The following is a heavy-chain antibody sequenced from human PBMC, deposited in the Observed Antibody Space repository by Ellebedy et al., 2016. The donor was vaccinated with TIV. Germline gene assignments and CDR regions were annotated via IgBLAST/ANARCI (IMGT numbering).Heavy chain of an antibody. CDR1: GGSFSGYY. CDR3: ARGPYCGDDCYSDYYYYYGMDV. D-gene: IGHD2-21*02. V-gene: IGHV4-34*01. J-gene: IGHJ6*02. Sequence: SETLSLTXAVYGGSFSGYYWSWIRQPPGKVLEWIGEINHSGSTNYNPSLKSRVTISVDTSKNQFSLKLSSVTAADTAVYYCARGPYCGDDCYSDYYYYYGMDVWGQGTTVTVSS. CDR2: INHSGST.